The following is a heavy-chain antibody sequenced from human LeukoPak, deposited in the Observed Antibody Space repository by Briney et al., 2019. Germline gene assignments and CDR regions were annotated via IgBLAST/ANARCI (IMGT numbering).Heavy chain of an antibody. D-gene: IGHD5-18*01. Sequence: SQTLSLTCTVSGGSISSGDYYWSWIRQPPGKGLEWIGYIYYSGSTYYNPSLKSRVTISVDTSKNQFSLKLSSVTAADTAVYYCARRPAVPAMVTSWGQGTLVTVSS. J-gene: IGHJ5*02. V-gene: IGHV4-30-4*01. CDR3: ARRPAVPAMVTS. CDR2: IYYSGST. CDR1: GGSISSGDYY.